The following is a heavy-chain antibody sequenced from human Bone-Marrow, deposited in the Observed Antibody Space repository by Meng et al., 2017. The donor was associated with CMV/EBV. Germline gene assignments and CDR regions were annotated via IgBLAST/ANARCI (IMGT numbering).Heavy chain of an antibody. J-gene: IGHJ6*02. D-gene: IGHD6-13*01. V-gene: IGHV3-52*01. CDR1: GFTFSSSW. CDR3: AKEEYSSSWYGYHGVDV. CDR2: IKCDGSEK. Sequence: GESLKISCAASGFTFSSSWMHWVCQAPEKGLEWVADIKCDGSEKYYVDSVKGRLTISRDSAKNSLYLQVNSLRAEDMTVYYCAKEEYSSSWYGYHGVDVWGQGTTVTVSS.